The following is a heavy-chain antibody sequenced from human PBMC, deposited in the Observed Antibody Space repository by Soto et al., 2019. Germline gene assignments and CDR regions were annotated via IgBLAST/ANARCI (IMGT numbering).Heavy chain of an antibody. Sequence: SETLSLTCTVSGDSISGSYCWSWIRQPPGKGLEWIGSMCFSGTSNYNPSLKSRVSISVDASKSQFSLELRSVTAADTAVYYCAREYCFQGGRLRPELWGQGTLVT. CDR3: AREYCFQGGRLRPEL. V-gene: IGHV4-61*01. CDR1: GDSISGSYC. D-gene: IGHD2-15*01. CDR2: MCFSGTS. J-gene: IGHJ4*02.